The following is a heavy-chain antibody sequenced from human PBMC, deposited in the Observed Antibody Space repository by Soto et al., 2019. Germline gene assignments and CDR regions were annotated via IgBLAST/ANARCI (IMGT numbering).Heavy chain of an antibody. Sequence: ASLKVSCKSSGGPFSSYTISWVRQAPGQGLEWRGRIIPILGIANYAQKFQGRVTITADKSTSTAYMELSSLRSEDTAVYYCARDRRYCSSTSCYLSYWGQGTLVTVSS. CDR2: IIPILGIA. V-gene: IGHV1-69*04. CDR1: GGPFSSYT. D-gene: IGHD2-2*01. CDR3: ARDRRYCSSTSCYLSY. J-gene: IGHJ4*02.